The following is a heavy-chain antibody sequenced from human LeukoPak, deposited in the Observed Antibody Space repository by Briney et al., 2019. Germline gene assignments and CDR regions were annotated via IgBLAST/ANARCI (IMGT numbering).Heavy chain of an antibody. V-gene: IGHV3-23*01. CDR1: GFTFSTYG. D-gene: IGHD3-22*01. CDR2: MSGTGGVT. J-gene: IGHJ3*02. Sequence: GGSLRLSCAASGFTFSTYGMSWVRQTPGKGLEWVSTMSGTGGVTHYADSVKGRFTISRDNSKNTLYLQMNSLRAEDTAVYYCAKVDSGDSSGYHDAFDIWGQGTMVTVSS. CDR3: AKVDSGDSSGYHDAFDI.